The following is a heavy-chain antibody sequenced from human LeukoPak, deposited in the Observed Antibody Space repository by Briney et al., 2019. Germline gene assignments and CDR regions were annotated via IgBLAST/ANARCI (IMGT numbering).Heavy chain of an antibody. Sequence: GESLKISCKGSGYSFTSYWIGWVRQMSGKGLEWMGIIYTGDSDTRYSPFFQGQVTISADKSISTAYLQWSSLKASDTAMYYCARQSSLRYFDWWGQGTLVTVSS. CDR3: ARQSSLRYFDW. V-gene: IGHV5-51*01. J-gene: IGHJ4*02. CDR1: GYSFTSYW. D-gene: IGHD3-9*01. CDR2: IYTGDSDT.